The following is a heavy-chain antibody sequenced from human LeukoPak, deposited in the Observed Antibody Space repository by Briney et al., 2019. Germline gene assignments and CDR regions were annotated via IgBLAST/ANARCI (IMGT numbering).Heavy chain of an antibody. V-gene: IGHV3-23*01. D-gene: IGHD2-21*01. CDR1: GFTFSNSA. CDR2: LSGSGITT. CDR3: AKKEGDTYFSWYMEV. J-gene: IGHJ6*03. Sequence: PGGSLRLSCAASGFTFSNSAMSWVRQAPGKGLEWVSTLSGSGITTYYADSVKGRFTISRDDSKNKLYLQMNSLGAEDTAIYYCAKKEGDTYFSWYMEVWGKGTTVTVSS.